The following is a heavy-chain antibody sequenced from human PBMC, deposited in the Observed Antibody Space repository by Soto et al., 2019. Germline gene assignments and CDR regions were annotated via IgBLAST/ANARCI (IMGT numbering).Heavy chain of an antibody. CDR3: ANSWTTLTTGFDF. CDR2: ISSDGSEK. Sequence: GGSLRLSCVASGFTFSNYAMHWVRQAPGKGLGWVAVISSDGSEKYYLDSVSDRFTISRDNSKNTLYLQMNNLRPEDTAMYYCANSWTTLTTGFDFWGQGALVTVSS. V-gene: IGHV3-30*18. CDR1: GFTFSNYA. D-gene: IGHD4-17*01. J-gene: IGHJ4*02.